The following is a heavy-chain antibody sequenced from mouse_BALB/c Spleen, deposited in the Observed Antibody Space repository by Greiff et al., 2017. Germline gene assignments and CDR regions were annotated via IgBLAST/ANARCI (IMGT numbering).Heavy chain of an antibody. CDR2: ISYSGST. CDR3: ARGGVRRGYYYAMDY. J-gene: IGHJ4*01. D-gene: IGHD2-14*01. Sequence: DVQLQESGPGLVKPSQSLSLTCTVTGYSITSDYAWNWIRQFPGNKLEWMGYISYSGSTSYNPSLKSRISITRDTSKNQFFLQLNSVTTEDTATYYCARGGVRRGYYYAMDYWGQGTSVTVSS. V-gene: IGHV3-2*02. CDR1: GYSITSDYA.